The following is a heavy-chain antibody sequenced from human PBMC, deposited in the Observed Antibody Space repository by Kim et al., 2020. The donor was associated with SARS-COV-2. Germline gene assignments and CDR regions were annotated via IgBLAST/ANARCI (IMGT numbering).Heavy chain of an antibody. CDR1: GGSISSYY. J-gene: IGHJ2*01. CDR3: ARAGYYGSGSHYNFPIWYFDL. V-gene: IGHV4-59*01. D-gene: IGHD3-10*01. Sequence: SETLSLTCTVSGGSISSYYWSWIRQPPGKGLEWIGYIYYSGSTNYNPSLKSRVTISVDTSKNQFSLKLSSVTAADTAVYYCARAGYYGSGSHYNFPIWYFDLWGRGTLVTVSS. CDR2: IYYSGST.